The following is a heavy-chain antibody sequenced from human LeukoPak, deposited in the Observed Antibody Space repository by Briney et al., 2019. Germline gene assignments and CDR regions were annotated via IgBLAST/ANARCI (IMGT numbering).Heavy chain of an antibody. Sequence: GGSLRLSCAASGFTFDSYAMSWVRQASGKGLEWVSAIGVSGTGTYCADSVKGRFTISRDDSKNTLYLQMNSLRAEDTAVYYCANQPTVVTPNADYWGQGTLVTVSS. D-gene: IGHD4-23*01. V-gene: IGHV3-23*01. J-gene: IGHJ4*02. CDR1: GFTFDSYA. CDR2: IGVSGTGT. CDR3: ANQPTVVTPNADY.